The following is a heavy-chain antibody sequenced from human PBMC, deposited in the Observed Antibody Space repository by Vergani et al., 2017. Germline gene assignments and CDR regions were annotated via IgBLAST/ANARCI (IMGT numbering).Heavy chain of an antibody. CDR3: AHRGDSSSPLMRYFDY. D-gene: IGHD6-13*01. Sequence: QITLKESGPTLVKPTPTLTLTCTFSGFSLSTSGVGVGWIRQPPGNALEWLALIYWDDDKRYSPSLKSRLTITKDTAKNQVVLTMTNMDPVDTATYYCAHRGDSSSPLMRYFDYWGQGTLVTVSS. V-gene: IGHV2-5*02. CDR2: IYWDDDK. CDR1: GFSLSTSGVG. J-gene: IGHJ4*02.